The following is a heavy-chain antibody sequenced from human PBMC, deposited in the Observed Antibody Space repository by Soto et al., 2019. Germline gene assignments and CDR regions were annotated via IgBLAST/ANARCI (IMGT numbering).Heavy chain of an antibody. D-gene: IGHD3-10*01. CDR2: IYWDDDE. CDR1: GFSLNTDGVG. CDR3: VRNWRYYGGDYYYGMDA. Sequence: ITLKESGPTLVKPTQTLTLTCTFSGFSLNTDGVGVGWVRQPRGKAMEWLALIYWDDDERYRPSLRSRLNITKDTINNQVVLTMTNMDPEYTATYYCVRNWRYYGGDYYYGMDAWGQGTTVTVSS. V-gene: IGHV2-5*02. J-gene: IGHJ6*02.